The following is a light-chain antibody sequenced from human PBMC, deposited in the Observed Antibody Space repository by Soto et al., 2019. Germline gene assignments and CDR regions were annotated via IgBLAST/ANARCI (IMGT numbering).Light chain of an antibody. V-gene: IGLV2-14*01. J-gene: IGLJ2*01. Sequence: QSALTQPASVSGSPGQSITISCTGTSSDVGGYNYVSWYQQHPGKAPKLMIYEVSNRPLGVSNRFSGSKSGNTASLTISGLQAEDEADYSCSSYTSSSNLGVFGGGTKLNVL. CDR1: SSDVGGYNY. CDR2: EVS. CDR3: SSYTSSSNLGV.